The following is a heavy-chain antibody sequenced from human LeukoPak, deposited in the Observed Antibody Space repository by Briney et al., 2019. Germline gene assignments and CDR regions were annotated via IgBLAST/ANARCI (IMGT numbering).Heavy chain of an antibody. CDR1: GFTFSSYG. D-gene: IGHD3-16*02. CDR3: AKDADPVYDYVWGSYRAFDY. V-gene: IGHV3-30*18. Sequence: GRSLRLSCAASGFTFSSYGLHWVRQAPGKGLEWVALISYDGSNQYYADSVKGRFTLSRDNSKNTLRLQMNSLRAEDTAVYYCAKDADPVYDYVWGSYRAFDYWGQGTLVTVSS. CDR2: ISYDGSNQ. J-gene: IGHJ4*02.